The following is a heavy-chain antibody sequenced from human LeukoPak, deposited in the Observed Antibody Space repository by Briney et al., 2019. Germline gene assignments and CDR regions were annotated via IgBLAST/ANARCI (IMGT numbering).Heavy chain of an antibody. CDR1: GYTFTSYY. Sequence: ASVKVSCKASGYTFTSYYMHWVRQAPGQGLEWMGIINPSGGSTSYAQKFQGRVTMTRDMSTSTVYMELTSLRSEDTAVYYCARPQSIIAAAGTGGAARWPMDVWGKGTTVTVSS. CDR3: ARPQSIIAAAGTGGAARWPMDV. CDR2: INPSGGST. J-gene: IGHJ6*03. V-gene: IGHV1-46*01. D-gene: IGHD6-13*01.